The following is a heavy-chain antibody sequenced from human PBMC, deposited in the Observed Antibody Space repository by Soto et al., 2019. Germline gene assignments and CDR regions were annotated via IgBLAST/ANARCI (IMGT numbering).Heavy chain of an antibody. D-gene: IGHD1-26*01. V-gene: IGHV3-74*01. CDR2: INTDGSST. Sequence: EVQLVESGGGLVQPGGSLRLSCAASGFSFTSYWMHWVRQAPGKGLVWVSRINTDGSSTSYADSVKGRFTSSRDNAKNTLFFQMNSLRADDTAIEYYAKRELKSTGLFHWGQGTLVSVSS. J-gene: IGHJ4*02. CDR3: AKRELKSTGLFH. CDR1: GFSFTSYW.